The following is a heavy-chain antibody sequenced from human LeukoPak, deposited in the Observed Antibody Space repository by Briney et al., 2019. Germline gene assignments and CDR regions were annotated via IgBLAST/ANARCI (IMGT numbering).Heavy chain of an antibody. CDR2: ISSSGSTI. CDR1: GFTFSDYY. CDR3: ARESVTGYCSGGSCYEGIDY. J-gene: IGHJ4*02. Sequence: PGGSLRLSCAASGFTFSDYYMSWIRQAPGKGLEWVSYISSSGSTIYYADSVKGRFTISRDNAKNSLYLQMNSLRAEDTAVYYCARESVTGYCSGGSCYEGIDYWGQGTLVTVSS. V-gene: IGHV3-11*04. D-gene: IGHD2-15*01.